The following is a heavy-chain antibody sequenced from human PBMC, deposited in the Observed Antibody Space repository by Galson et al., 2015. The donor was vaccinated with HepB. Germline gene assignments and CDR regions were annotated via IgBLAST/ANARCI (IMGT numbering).Heavy chain of an antibody. J-gene: IGHJ6*02. V-gene: IGHV3-53*01. CDR3: ARGQAGTPFYYYAMDV. CDR2: INSGGNT. D-gene: IGHD1-1*01. Sequence: SLRLSCAVSGLTVSSNHKSWARQAPGKGLEWVSFINSGGNTYYADSVKGRFTISRDDSKNTLSLQMNSLRTEDTAVYYCARGQAGTPFYYYAMDVWGQGTTVTVSS. CDR1: GLTVSSNH.